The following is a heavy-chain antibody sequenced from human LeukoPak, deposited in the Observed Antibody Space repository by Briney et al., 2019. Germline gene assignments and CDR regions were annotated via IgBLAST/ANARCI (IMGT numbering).Heavy chain of an antibody. CDR2: IYYSGST. CDR3: ARFRPGSRYQLTYSFES. CDR1: GGSISSGDYY. J-gene: IGHJ4*02. V-gene: IGHV4-39*01. D-gene: IGHD3-9*01. Sequence: SQTLSLTCTVSGGSISSGDYYWSWIRQPPGKGLEWIGSIYYSGSTYYNPSLKSRVTISVDMSKNQFSLKLSSVTAADTAVYYCARFRPGSRYQLTYSFESWGRGKLVTVSP.